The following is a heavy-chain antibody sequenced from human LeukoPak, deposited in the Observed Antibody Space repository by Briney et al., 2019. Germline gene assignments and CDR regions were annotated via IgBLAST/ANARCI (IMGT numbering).Heavy chain of an antibody. D-gene: IGHD6-13*01. V-gene: IGHV3-30*04. CDR3: AREDSSSWCPDY. CDR1: GFTFSSYA. Sequence: GGSLRLSCAASGFTFSSYAMHWVRQAPGKGLEWVAVISYDGSNKYYADSVKGRFTISRDNSKNTLYLQMDSLRAEDTAVYYCAREDSSSWCPDYWGQGTLVTVSS. CDR2: ISYDGSNK. J-gene: IGHJ4*02.